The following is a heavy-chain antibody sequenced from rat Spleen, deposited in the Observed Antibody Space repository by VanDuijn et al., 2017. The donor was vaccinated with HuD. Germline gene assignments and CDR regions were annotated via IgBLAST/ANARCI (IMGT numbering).Heavy chain of an antibody. Sequence: EVQLVESGGGLVQPGRSMKLSCAASGFTFSNYGLAWVRQAPTRGLEWVASISPSGVGTSFRDSVKGRFTISRDNAKNTQYLQMDSLRSEDTATYYCTRGYVMDAWGQGASVTVSS. V-gene: IGHV5S13*01. CDR2: ISPSGVGT. J-gene: IGHJ4*01. CDR3: TRGYVMDA. CDR1: GFTFSNYG.